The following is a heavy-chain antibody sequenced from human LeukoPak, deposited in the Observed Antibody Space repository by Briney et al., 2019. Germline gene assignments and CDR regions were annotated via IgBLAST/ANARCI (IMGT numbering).Heavy chain of an antibody. CDR3: AREDYDSSGYYPNYFDY. CDR2: IIPIFGTA. Sequence: SVKVSCKASGGTFSSYAISWVRQAPGQGLEWMGGIIPIFGTANYAQKFQGRVTITADESTSTAYMELSSLRSEDTAVYYCAREDYDSSGYYPNYFDYWGQGTLVTVSS. V-gene: IGHV1-69*01. CDR1: GGTFSSYA. J-gene: IGHJ4*02. D-gene: IGHD3-22*01.